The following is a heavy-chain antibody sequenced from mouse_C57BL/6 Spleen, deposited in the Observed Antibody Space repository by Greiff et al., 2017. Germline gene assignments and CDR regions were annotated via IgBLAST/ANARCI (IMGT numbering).Heavy chain of an antibody. J-gene: IGHJ1*03. CDR3: ARHGYDPYWYFDV. CDR1: GFTFSDYY. V-gene: IGHV5-12*01. D-gene: IGHD2-10*02. Sequence: EVQLVESGGGLVQPGGSLKLSCAASGFTFSDYYMYWVRQTPEKRLEWVAYISNGGGSTYYPDTVKGRFTISRDNAKNTLYLQMSRLKSEDTAMYYCARHGYDPYWYFDVWGTGTTVTVSS. CDR2: ISNGGGST.